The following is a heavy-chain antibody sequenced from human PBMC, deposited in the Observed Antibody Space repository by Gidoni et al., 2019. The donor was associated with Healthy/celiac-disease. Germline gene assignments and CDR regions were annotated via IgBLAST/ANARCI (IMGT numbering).Heavy chain of an antibody. CDR1: GYTVTGYY. J-gene: IGHJ6*02. V-gene: IGHV1-2*04. Sequence: QVQLVQSGAEVKKPGASVKVSCKASGYTVTGYYMHWVRQAPGQGLEWMGWINPNSGGTNYAQKFQGWVTMTRDTSISTAYMELSRLRSDDTAVYYCARAGIAAAGTKSYYGMDVWGQGTTVTVSS. CDR2: INPNSGGT. CDR3: ARAGIAAAGTKSYYGMDV. D-gene: IGHD6-13*01.